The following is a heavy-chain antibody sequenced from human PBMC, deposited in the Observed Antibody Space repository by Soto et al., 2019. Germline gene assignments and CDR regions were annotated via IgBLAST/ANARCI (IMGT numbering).Heavy chain of an antibody. CDR2: MNPNSGDT. J-gene: IGHJ6*03. CDR1: GYTFSSYD. Sequence: QVQLVQSGAEVKKPGASVKVSCKASGYTFSSYDINWVRQATGQGLEWMGWMNPNSGDTNYPQKFQGRVTMTTNTSLATAFMELRSLRSEDTAVDYCARGHNLTSPVVRGVTPYYYYYLDVWGEGTTVTVSS. V-gene: IGHV1-8*01. D-gene: IGHD3-10*01. CDR3: ARGHNLTSPVVRGVTPYYYYYLDV.